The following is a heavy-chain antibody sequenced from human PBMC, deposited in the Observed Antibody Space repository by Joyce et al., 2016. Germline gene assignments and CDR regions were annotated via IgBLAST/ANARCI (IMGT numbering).Heavy chain of an antibody. CDR1: GFSFDGYT. CDR3: ARDKFFVEECNSGVCQVTYHQYGMDV. J-gene: IGHJ6*02. D-gene: IGHD6-19*01. V-gene: IGHV3-21*01. Sequence: QLVESGGGLVQPGGSLRLACSVSGFSFDGYTMNWVRQAPGKGLGWVALISPSSRYIYYADSLKGRFTVSRDNARNSLYLHMNSLSAEDTAVYYCARDKFFVEECNSGVCQVTYHQYGMDVWGQGTTVTVSS. CDR2: ISPSSRYI.